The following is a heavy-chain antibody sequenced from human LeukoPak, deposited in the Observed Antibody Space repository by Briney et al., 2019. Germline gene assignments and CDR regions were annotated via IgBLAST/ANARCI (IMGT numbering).Heavy chain of an antibody. V-gene: IGHV3-30*02. CDR1: GFTFSNYG. CDR3: AKSPYYDFWPFDY. Sequence: GSLRLSXAASGFTFSNYGMHWVRQAPGKGLEWVATIRYDDGNTKNYADSVKGRFTISRDNSQNTLYLQMNDLRAEDTAVYYSAKSPYYDFWPFDYWGQGTLVTVSS. J-gene: IGHJ4*02. D-gene: IGHD3-3*01. CDR2: IRYDDGNTK.